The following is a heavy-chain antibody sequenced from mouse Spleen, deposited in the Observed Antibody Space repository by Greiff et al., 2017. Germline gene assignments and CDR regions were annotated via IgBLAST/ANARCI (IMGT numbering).Heavy chain of an antibody. Sequence: VQLQQPGAELVKPGASVKMSCKASGYTFTSYWMHWVKQRPGQGLEWIGVIDPSDSYTSYNQKFKGKATLTVDTSSSTAYMQLSSLTSEDSAVYYCTRARLRRGYAMDYWGQGTSVTVSS. D-gene: IGHD2-4*01. J-gene: IGHJ4*01. V-gene: IGHV1S127*01. CDR1: GYTFTSYW. CDR2: IDPSDSYT. CDR3: TRARLRRGYAMDY.